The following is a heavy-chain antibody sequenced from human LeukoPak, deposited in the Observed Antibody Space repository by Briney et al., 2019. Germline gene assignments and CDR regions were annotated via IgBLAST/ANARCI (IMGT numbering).Heavy chain of an antibody. CDR3: ARLPNGWLQLGAFDI. V-gene: IGHV4-34*01. CDR1: GGSFSGYY. Sequence: SETLSLTCAVYGGSFSGYYWSWIRQPPGKGLEWIGEINHSGSTNYNPSLKSRVTIPVDTSKNQFSLKLSSVAAADTAVYYCARLPNGWLQLGAFDIWGQGTMVTVSS. D-gene: IGHD5-24*01. J-gene: IGHJ3*02. CDR2: INHSGST.